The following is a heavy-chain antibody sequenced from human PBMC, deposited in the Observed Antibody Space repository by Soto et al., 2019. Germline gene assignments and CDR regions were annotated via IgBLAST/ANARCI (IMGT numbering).Heavy chain of an antibody. CDR3: ARVLSSWYRVDY. Sequence: SETLSLTCTVSGGSISSGGYYWSWIRQHPGKGLEWIGYIYYSGSTYYNPSLKSRVTISVDTSKNQFSLKLSSVTAADTAVYYCARVLSSWYRVDYWGQGTLVTVSS. J-gene: IGHJ4*02. D-gene: IGHD6-13*01. V-gene: IGHV4-31*03. CDR1: GGSISSGGYY. CDR2: IYYSGST.